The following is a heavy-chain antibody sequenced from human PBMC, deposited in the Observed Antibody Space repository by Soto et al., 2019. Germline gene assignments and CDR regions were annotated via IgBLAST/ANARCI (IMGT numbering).Heavy chain of an antibody. J-gene: IGHJ4*02. CDR2: IFPPDSET. CDR1: GYNFGTYN. V-gene: IGHV5-51*01. D-gene: IGHD2-21*01. CDR3: ARLTYCGTECYFDY. Sequence: PGESLKISCQVFGYNFGTYNIAWVRQMPGKGLEWMGIIFPPDSETRYSPPFQGQVTFSVDRSMNTAYLEWDSLEASDTAMYFCARLTYCGTECYFDYWGQGTLVTVSS.